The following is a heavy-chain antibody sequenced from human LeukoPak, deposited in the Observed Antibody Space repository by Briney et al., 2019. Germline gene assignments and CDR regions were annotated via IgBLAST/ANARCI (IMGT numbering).Heavy chain of an antibody. D-gene: IGHD3-22*01. Sequence: KASETLSLTCSVSGGSISIYYWTWIRQIPGKGLEWIGYIYYSGSTNYNASLKSRVTISVDTSKNQFSLKLSSVTAADTAVYYCARTADYYDSSGYYYYYMDVWGKGTTVTVSS. CDR2: IYYSGST. CDR1: GGSISIYY. CDR3: ARTADYYDSSGYYYYYMDV. J-gene: IGHJ6*03. V-gene: IGHV4-59*01.